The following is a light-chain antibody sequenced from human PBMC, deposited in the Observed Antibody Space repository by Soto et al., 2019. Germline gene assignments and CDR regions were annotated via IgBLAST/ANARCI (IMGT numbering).Light chain of an antibody. Sequence: EIVLTQSPGTLSLYPGETATLSCRASQSISGNYLAWYHHKPGQAPRLLIYDSSRRATGIPDRFSGSGSGTDYTLTISRLEPEDFAIYSCQQYSGSITFGQGTRLEIE. CDR2: DSS. V-gene: IGKV3-20*01. CDR1: QSISGNY. J-gene: IGKJ5*01. CDR3: QQYSGSIT.